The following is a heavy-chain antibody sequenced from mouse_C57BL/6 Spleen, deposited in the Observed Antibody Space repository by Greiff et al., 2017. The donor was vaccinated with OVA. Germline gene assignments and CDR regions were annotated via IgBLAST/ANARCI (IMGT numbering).Heavy chain of an antibody. CDR3: ARHYYGSSTGYFDV. CDR1: GYSFTGYY. Sequence: EVQLQQSGPELVKPGASVKISCKASGYSFTGYYMNWVKQSPEKSLEWIGEINPSTGGTTYNQKFKAKATLTVDKSSSTAYMQIKSLTSEDSAVYYCARHYYGSSTGYFDVWGTGTTVTVSS. V-gene: IGHV1-42*01. J-gene: IGHJ1*03. D-gene: IGHD1-1*01. CDR2: INPSTGGT.